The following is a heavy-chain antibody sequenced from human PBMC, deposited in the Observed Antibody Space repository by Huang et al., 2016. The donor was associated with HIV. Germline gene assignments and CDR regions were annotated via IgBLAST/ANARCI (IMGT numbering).Heavy chain of an antibody. J-gene: IGHJ6*03. V-gene: IGHV7-4-1*02. CDR3: ARGLRYYHGSGRAYYYYYHMDV. D-gene: IGHD3-10*01. Sequence: QVQLVQSGSELKKPGASVKVSCKASGYTFTTYGVNWVRQAPGQGLEWMGWINPNTGKPTYAQVFTGRFVFSLDTSVSTAYLQISSLKAEDTAVYYCARGLRYYHGSGRAYYYYYHMDVWGKGTTVTVSS. CDR1: GYTFTTYG. CDR2: INPNTGKP.